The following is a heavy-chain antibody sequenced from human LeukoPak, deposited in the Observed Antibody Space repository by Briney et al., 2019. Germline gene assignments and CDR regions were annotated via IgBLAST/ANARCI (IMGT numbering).Heavy chain of an antibody. CDR1: GFIFSSYG. D-gene: IGHD3-10*01. CDR3: ARVEATYYYGSATPYSPY. Sequence: PGGSLRLSCAASGFIFSSYGMHWVRQAPGKGLEWVAFIRYDGSNTYYADSVKGRFTISRDNSKNTLYLQMKSLKVEDTSVYYCARVEATYYYGSATPYSPYWGQGSLVTVSS. V-gene: IGHV3-30*02. CDR2: IRYDGSNT. J-gene: IGHJ4*02.